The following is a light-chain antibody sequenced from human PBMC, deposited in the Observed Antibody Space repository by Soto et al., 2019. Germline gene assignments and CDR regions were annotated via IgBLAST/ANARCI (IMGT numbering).Light chain of an antibody. Sequence: DIQMTQSPSTLSASVGDRVTITCRASESISTWLAWYQQKPGKAPRLVIYKASNLQSGVPSRFSGSGSGTEFTLTISSLQPDDFATYYCQYYNNFSGTFGQGTEVEVK. V-gene: IGKV1-5*03. J-gene: IGKJ1*01. CDR1: ESISTW. CDR2: KAS. CDR3: QYYNNFSGT.